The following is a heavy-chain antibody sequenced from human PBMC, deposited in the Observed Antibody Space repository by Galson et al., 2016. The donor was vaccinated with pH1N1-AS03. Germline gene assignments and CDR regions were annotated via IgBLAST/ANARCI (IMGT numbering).Heavy chain of an antibody. CDR1: GFTFSSYA. D-gene: IGHD6-13*01. CDR2: ISNSGGTT. Sequence: SLRLSCAASGFTFSSYAMNWVRQAPGKGLEWVSAISNSGGTTYYADSVKGRFTISRDNSKNTLYLQMNSLRAEDTAVYYCAKASAAAGTRTFDYWGQGTLVTVS. CDR3: AKASAAAGTRTFDY. V-gene: IGHV3-23*01. J-gene: IGHJ4*02.